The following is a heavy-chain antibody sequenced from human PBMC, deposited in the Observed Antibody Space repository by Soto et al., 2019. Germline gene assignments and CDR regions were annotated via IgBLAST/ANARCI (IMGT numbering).Heavy chain of an antibody. CDR2: INPNSGGT. CDR1: GYTFTGYY. CDR3: ARARTSQYSSGWSPPPQLLDY. D-gene: IGHD6-19*01. Sequence: ASVKVSCKASGYTFTGYYMHWVRQAPGQGLEWMGWINPNSGGTNYAQKFQGWVTMTRDTSISTAYMELGRLRSDDTAVYYCARARTSQYSSGWSPPPQLLDYWGQGTLVTVSS. J-gene: IGHJ4*02. V-gene: IGHV1-2*04.